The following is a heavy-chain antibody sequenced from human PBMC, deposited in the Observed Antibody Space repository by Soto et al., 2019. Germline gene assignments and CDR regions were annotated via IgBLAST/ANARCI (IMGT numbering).Heavy chain of an antibody. D-gene: IGHD3-22*01. Sequence: GASVKVSCKASGYTFTSYAMHWVRQAPGQRLEWMGWINAGNGNTKYSQKFQGRVTITRDTSASTAYMELSSLRSEDTAVYYCARGPYYDSSGYYPYNWLDPWGQGTLVTVYS. CDR1: GYTFTSYA. CDR2: INAGNGNT. J-gene: IGHJ5*02. CDR3: ARGPYYDSSGYYPYNWLDP. V-gene: IGHV1-3*01.